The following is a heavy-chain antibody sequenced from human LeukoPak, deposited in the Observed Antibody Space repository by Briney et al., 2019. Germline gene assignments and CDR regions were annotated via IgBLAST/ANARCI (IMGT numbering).Heavy chain of an antibody. Sequence: PGGSLRPSCAVSGFSITNYWMTWVRQAPGKGLEWVANIKGDGSEKYYVDSVKGRFTISRDNDKNYLYLQMNSLRDEDTAVYYCVRQAGVSWGQGTLVTVSS. J-gene: IGHJ5*02. CDR1: GFSITNYW. CDR2: IKGDGSEK. D-gene: IGHD6-19*01. CDR3: VRQAGVS. V-gene: IGHV3-7*01.